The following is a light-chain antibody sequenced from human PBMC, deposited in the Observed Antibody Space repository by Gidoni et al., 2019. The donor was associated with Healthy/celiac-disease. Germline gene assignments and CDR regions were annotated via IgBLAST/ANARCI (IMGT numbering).Light chain of an antibody. CDR2: AAS. CDR3: QKYNSVPQT. Sequence: IQMTLPPSSLSASVGDRVTITCRASQGISNYLAWYQQKPGKVPKLLIYAASPLQSGVPSRFSVSWSGSDFTLTISSLQPEDVAIYFCQKYNSVPQTFGQGTKVEIK. V-gene: IGKV1-27*01. CDR1: QGISNY. J-gene: IGKJ1*01.